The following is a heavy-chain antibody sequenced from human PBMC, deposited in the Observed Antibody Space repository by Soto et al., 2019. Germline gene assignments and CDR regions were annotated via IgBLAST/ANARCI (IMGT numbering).Heavy chain of an antibody. CDR2: IRGKGFRGTT. V-gene: IGHV3-49*04. Sequence: EVQLVESGGGWVQPGRSLRLSCSTSGFMFAEYAMTWVRQAPGKGLEWVGFIRGKGFRGTTEHSASVQGGFIISREDSKNIVHLQMNSLKVEDTAVYYCARVGGFCGSKACPMPYSYGMDVWGQGTTVIVSS. CDR1: GFMFAEYA. CDR3: ARVGGFCGSKACPMPYSYGMDV. D-gene: IGHD2-2*01. J-gene: IGHJ6*02.